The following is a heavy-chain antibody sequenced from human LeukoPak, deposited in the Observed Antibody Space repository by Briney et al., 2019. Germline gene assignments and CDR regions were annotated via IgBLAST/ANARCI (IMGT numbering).Heavy chain of an antibody. CDR3: AEGSWTPENGMDV. CDR1: GGTFSSYA. V-gene: IGHV1-69*13. Sequence: SVKVSCKASGGTFSSYAISWVRQAPGQGLEWMGGIIPIFGTANYAQKFQGRVTITADESTSTAYMELSSLRSEDTAVYCCAEGSWTPENGMDVWGQGTTVTVSS. J-gene: IGHJ6*02. CDR2: IIPIFGTA. D-gene: IGHD1-14*01.